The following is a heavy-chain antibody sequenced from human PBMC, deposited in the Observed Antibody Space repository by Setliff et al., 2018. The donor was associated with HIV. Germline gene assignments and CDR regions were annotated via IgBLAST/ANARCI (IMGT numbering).Heavy chain of an antibody. D-gene: IGHD6-13*01. CDR2: ISSTGTYI. V-gene: IGHV3-21*01. Sequence: LRLSCAASGFNFSSHTMNWIRQAPGKGLEWVSSISSTGTYIYYADSMKGRFTISRDNSKNTVYLQMNSLRAEDTAVYYCAKKVPGVGAAGPFDYWGQGTLVTVSS. J-gene: IGHJ4*02. CDR1: GFNFSSHT. CDR3: AKKVPGVGAAGPFDY.